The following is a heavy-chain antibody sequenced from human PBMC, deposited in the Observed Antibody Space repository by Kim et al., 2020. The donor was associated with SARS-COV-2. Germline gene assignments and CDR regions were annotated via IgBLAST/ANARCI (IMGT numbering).Heavy chain of an antibody. J-gene: IGHJ4*02. CDR3: ARDITSTWYDY. Sequence: KDYGDSVKGRFTISRDDSKNTLYLQMNSLRAEDTALYYCARDITSTWYDYWGQGALVTVSS. D-gene: IGHD6-13*01. V-gene: IGHV3-33*01. CDR2: K.